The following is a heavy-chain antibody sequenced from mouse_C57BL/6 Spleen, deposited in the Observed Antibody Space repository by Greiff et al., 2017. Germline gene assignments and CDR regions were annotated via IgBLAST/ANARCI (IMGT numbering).Heavy chain of an antibody. J-gene: IGHJ1*03. Sequence: QVQLQQPGAELVKPGASVKLSCRASGYTFTSSWMPWVKQRPGQGLEWIGMIHLNSGSTNYNEKFKSKATLTVDKSSSTAYMQLSSLTSEDSAVYYCARFITTVVATGYFDVWGTGTTVTVSS. V-gene: IGHV1-64*01. D-gene: IGHD1-1*01. CDR2: IHLNSGST. CDR3: ARFITTVVATGYFDV. CDR1: GYTFTSSW.